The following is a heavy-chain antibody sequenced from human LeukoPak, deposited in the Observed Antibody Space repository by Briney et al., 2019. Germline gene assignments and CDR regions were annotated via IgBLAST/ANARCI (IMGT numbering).Heavy chain of an antibody. V-gene: IGHV4-59*01. CDR1: GGSISSYY. D-gene: IGHD6-19*01. CDR3: ARANGWSDWDWYFDL. J-gene: IGHJ2*01. Sequence: SETLSLTCTVSGGSISSYYWSWIRQPPGKGLEWIGYIYYSGSTNYNPSLKSRVTISVDTSKNQFSLKLSSVTAADTAVYYCARANGWSDWDWYFDLWGRGTLVTVSS. CDR2: IYYSGST.